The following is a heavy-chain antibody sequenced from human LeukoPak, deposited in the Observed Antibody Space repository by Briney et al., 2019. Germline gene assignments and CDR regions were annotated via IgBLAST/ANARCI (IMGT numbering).Heavy chain of an antibody. Sequence: SETLSLTCTVPGGSISSYYWSWIRQPAGKGLEWIGRIYTSGSTNYNPSLKSRVTMSVDTSKNQFSLKLSSVTAADTAVYYCSREYCSSTSCQFNWFDPWGQGTLVTVSS. J-gene: IGHJ5*02. CDR1: GGSISSYY. V-gene: IGHV4-4*07. CDR3: SREYCSSTSCQFNWFDP. CDR2: IYTSGST. D-gene: IGHD2-2*01.